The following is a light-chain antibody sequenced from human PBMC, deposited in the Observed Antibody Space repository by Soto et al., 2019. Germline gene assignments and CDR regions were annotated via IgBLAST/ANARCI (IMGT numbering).Light chain of an antibody. CDR3: SSFTSSSTDV. J-gene: IGLJ1*01. V-gene: IGLV2-14*03. CDR2: DLT. Sequence: QSVLAQPASVSGSPGQSITISCTGTSSDVGGYNCVSWYQQHPGKAPKLMIYDLTYRSSGVSYRFSGSKSGNTASLTISGLQAEDEADYYCSSFTSSSTDVFGTGTKVTVL. CDR1: SSDVGGYNC.